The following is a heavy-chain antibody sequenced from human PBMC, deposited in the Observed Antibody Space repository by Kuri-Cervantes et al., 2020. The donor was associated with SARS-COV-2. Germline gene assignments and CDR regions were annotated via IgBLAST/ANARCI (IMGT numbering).Heavy chain of an antibody. J-gene: IGHJ6*02. CDR2: INPNSGGT. CDR1: GYTFTGYY. Sequence: ASVNVSCKASGYTFTGYYMHWVRQAPGQGLEWMGWINPNSGGTNYAQKFQGWVTMTRDTSISTAYMELSRLRSDDTAVYYCARDQGKFDCYGMDVWGQGTTVTVSS. CDR3: ARDQGKFDCYGMDV. V-gene: IGHV1-2*04.